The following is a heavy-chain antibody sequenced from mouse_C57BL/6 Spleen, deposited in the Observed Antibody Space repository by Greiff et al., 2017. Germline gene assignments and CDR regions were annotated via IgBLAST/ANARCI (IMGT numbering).Heavy chain of an antibody. J-gene: IGHJ2*01. CDR2: IYPGSGST. D-gene: IGHD1-1*01. CDR1: GYTFTSYW. CDR3: ARGFITTVVDPFAY. V-gene: IGHV1-55*01. Sequence: QVQLQQPGAELVKPGASVKMSCKASGYTFTSYWITWVKQRPGQGLEWIGDIYPGSGSTNYNEKFKSKATLTVDTSSSTAYMQLRSLTSEDSAVYYCARGFITTVVDPFAYWGQGTTLTVS.